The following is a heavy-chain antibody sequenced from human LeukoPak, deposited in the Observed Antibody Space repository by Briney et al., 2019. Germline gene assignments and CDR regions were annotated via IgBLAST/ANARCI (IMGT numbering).Heavy chain of an antibody. CDR1: GFTVSSKY. D-gene: IGHD1-14*01. CDR2: IYSGGST. V-gene: IGHV3-53*01. J-gene: IGHJ6*02. CDR3: ARETSSPSYYGMDV. Sequence: GGSLRLSCAASGFTVSSKYMSWVRQAPGKGLEWVSVIYSGGSTYYADSVKGRFTISRDNSKNTLYLQMNSLRAEDTAVYYCARETSSPSYYGMDVWGQGTTVTVSS.